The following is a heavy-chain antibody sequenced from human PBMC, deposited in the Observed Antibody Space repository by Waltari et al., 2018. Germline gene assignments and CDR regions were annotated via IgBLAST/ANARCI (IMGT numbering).Heavy chain of an antibody. CDR2: IYSGGGT. D-gene: IGHD2-15*01. CDR3: ASHYCSRGTCHFDS. J-gene: IGHJ4*02. Sequence: EALLAESGGGSVQPGGSLRLSCAVSEFNVRANYVSWVRQPPGKGLEGVSSIYSGGGTSYADSVRARFTISRDISKNTVFLQMNSLRAEDTAVYYCASHYCSRGTCHFDSWGQGTLVKVSS. V-gene: IGHV3-66*04. CDR1: EFNVRANY.